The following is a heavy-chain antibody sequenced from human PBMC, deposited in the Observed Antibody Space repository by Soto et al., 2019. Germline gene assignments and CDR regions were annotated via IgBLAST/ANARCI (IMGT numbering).Heavy chain of an antibody. CDR3: SKKIMVYATHSDALDV. Sequence: QVNLVESGGGVVQPGGSLRLSCSLSGFNFRNYGLVWGRQAPGKGLEGVALTSYDGDNKYHSDSARGRFTQSRDNLKNMSFLQMDSLRPEDTAVYYCSKKIMVYATHSDALDVWGQGTTITVS. D-gene: IGHD2-8*01. CDR2: TSYDGDNK. CDR1: GFNFRNYG. J-gene: IGHJ6*02. V-gene: IGHV3-30*18.